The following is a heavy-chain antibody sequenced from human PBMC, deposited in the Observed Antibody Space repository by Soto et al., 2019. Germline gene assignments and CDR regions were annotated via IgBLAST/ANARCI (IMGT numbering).Heavy chain of an antibody. J-gene: IGHJ4*02. D-gene: IGHD3-16*01. CDR1: DGSVNTGNYY. V-gene: IGHV4-61*01. CDR3: AREEKQLSRYGGDFDY. Sequence: QVQLQESGPGLVKPSETLSLTCSVSDGSVNTGNYYWSWIRQPPGKGLEWIGHIYYIGTTNYNHSLKSRVTISEDTSKNPFSLKVTSVTAAETAVYFCAREEKQLSRYGGDFDYWGQGILVTVYS. CDR2: IYYIGTT.